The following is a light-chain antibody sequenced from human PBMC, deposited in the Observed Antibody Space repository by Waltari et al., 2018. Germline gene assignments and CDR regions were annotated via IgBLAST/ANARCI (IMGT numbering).Light chain of an antibody. CDR1: SSNIGSNT. CDR3: PTWDDSLNGRV. CDR2: SNV. Sequence: QSVLTQPPSASGTPGQRVTISCSGSSSNIGSNTVNWYQQLPGTAPTLLIYSNVQPPSGVPDRFSGSKSGTSASLAISGLQSEDEADYYCPTWDDSLNGRVFGGGTKLTVL. J-gene: IGLJ3*02. V-gene: IGLV1-44*01.